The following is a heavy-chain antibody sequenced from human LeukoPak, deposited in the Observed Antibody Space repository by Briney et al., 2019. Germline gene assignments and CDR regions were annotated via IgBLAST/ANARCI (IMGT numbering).Heavy chain of an antibody. CDR1: GDSLSSYY. CDR2: IYNSGSA. D-gene: IGHD6-19*01. V-gene: IGHV4-4*07. Sequence: SETLPLTCTVSGDSLSSYYWSWLRQPAGKGLEWIGRIYNSGSANYNPSLKSRVTMSVDTSKNQFSLKLSSVHAADTAVYYCARHGIAVAEHFDYWGQGTLVTVSS. CDR3: ARHGIAVAEHFDY. J-gene: IGHJ4*02.